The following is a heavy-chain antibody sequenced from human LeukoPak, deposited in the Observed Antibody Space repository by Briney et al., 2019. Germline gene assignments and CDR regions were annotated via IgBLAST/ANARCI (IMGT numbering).Heavy chain of an antibody. V-gene: IGHV1-8*01. CDR2: MNPNSGNT. CDR3: ARGVDYYDSSGYAGSGY. CDR1: GYTFTSYD. D-gene: IGHD3-22*01. J-gene: IGHJ4*02. Sequence: ASVKVSCKASGYTFTSYDINWVRQATGQGLEWMGWMNPNSGNTGYVQKFQGRVTMTRNTSISTAYMELSSLRSEDTAVYYCARGVDYYDSSGYAGSGYWGQGTLVTVSS.